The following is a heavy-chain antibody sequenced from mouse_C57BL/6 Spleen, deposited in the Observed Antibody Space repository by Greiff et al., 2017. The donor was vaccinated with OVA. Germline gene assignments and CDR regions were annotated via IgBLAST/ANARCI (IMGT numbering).Heavy chain of an antibody. D-gene: IGHD2-13*01. J-gene: IGHJ4*01. CDR3: ARDYYYYAMDY. Sequence: EVKVVESGGGLVKPGGSLKLSCAASGFTFSDYGMHWVRQAPEQGLEWVAYISSGSSTIYYADTVKGRFTISRDNAKNTLFLQMTSLRSEDTAMYYCARDYYYYAMDYWGQGTSVTVSS. CDR1: GFTFSDYG. CDR2: ISSGSSTI. V-gene: IGHV5-17*01.